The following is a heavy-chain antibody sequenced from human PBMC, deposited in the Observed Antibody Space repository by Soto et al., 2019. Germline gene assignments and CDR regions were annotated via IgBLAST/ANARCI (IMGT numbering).Heavy chain of an antibody. CDR1: GFIFSSYW. Sequence: LRLSCAATGFIFSSYWMSWVRQAPGKGLEWVANIKQDGSEKYYVDSAKGRFTISRDNAKNSLHLQMNSLRAEDTAVYYCARGFNSAFDIWGQGKMVTVSS. CDR3: ARGFNSAFDI. CDR2: IKQDGSEK. J-gene: IGHJ3*02. V-gene: IGHV3-7*01.